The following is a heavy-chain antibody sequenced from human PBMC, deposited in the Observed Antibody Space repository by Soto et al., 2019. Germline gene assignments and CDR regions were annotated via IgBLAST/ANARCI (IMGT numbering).Heavy chain of an antibody. V-gene: IGHV3-30*18. CDR2: ISYDGINK. CDR1: GFIFSNFG. D-gene: IGHD2-15*01. J-gene: IGHJ4*02. CDR3: AKGVKDCTGGTCYTDY. Sequence: GGSLRLSCAASGFIFSNFGMHWVRQAPGKGLEWVAVISYDGINKYYADSVKGRFTISRDSSKNTLYLQMNTLRAEDTAVYFCAKGVKDCTGGTCYTDYWGPGTLVTVS.